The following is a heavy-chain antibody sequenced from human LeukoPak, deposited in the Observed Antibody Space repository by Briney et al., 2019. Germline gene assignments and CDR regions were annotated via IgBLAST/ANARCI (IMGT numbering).Heavy chain of an antibody. Sequence: SETLSLTCTVSGGSISNYYWSWIRLPPGKGLEWIGYIYYSGSTNYNPSLKSRVTISVDTSKNQFSLKLSSVTAADTAVYYCARDQQGGGAFDIWGQGTMVTVSS. D-gene: IGHD6-13*01. V-gene: IGHV4-59*01. J-gene: IGHJ3*02. CDR2: IYYSGST. CDR3: ARDQQGGGAFDI. CDR1: GGSISNYY.